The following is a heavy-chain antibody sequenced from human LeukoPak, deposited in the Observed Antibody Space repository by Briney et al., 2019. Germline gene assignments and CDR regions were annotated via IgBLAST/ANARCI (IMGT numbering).Heavy chain of an antibody. CDR1: GFSFSAYG. D-gene: IGHD3-16*02. J-gene: IGHJ6*02. V-gene: IGHV3-30*19. CDR3: ARDYRGMDV. Sequence: PGGSLRLSCAASGFSFSAYGVHWVRQAPGKGLEWVAVISYDGSNKYYADSVKGRFTISRDNSKNTLYLQMNSLRAEDTAVYYCARDYRGMDVWGQGTTVTVSS. CDR2: ISYDGSNK.